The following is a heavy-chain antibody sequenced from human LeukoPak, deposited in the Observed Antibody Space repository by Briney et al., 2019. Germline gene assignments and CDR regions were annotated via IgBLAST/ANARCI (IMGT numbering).Heavy chain of an antibody. V-gene: IGHV3-48*04. D-gene: IGHD3-10*01. J-gene: IGHJ6*02. CDR3: AKASGSGSYYNGPRYYYYGMDV. CDR2: IDARSGIT. CDR1: GFTFTIFG. Sequence: PGGSLRLSCAASGFTFTIFGLNWVRQAPGKVPEWVSYIDARSGITYYADSVQGRFTISRDNAKNTLYLQMNSLRAEDTAVYYCAKASGSGSYYNGPRYYYYGMDVWGQGTTVTVSS.